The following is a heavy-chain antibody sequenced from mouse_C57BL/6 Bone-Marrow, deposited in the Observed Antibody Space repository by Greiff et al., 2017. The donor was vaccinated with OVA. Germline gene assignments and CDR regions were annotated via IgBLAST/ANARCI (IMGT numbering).Heavy chain of an antibody. CDR2: ITSGGSAI. J-gene: IGHJ1*03. Sequence: EVMLVETGGGLVQPGGSRGLSCEGSGFTFSGFWMSWVRQTPGKTLEWIGDITSGGSAINYAPSIKDRFTIFRDNDKSTLYLQMNNVRSEDTATYFCMRYGNDWYFDVWGTGTTVTVSS. CDR1: GFTFSGFW. CDR3: MRYGNDWYFDV. D-gene: IGHD2-1*01. V-gene: IGHV11-2*01.